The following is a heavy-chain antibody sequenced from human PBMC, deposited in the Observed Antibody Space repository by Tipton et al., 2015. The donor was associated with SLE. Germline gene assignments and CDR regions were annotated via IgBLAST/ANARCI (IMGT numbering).Heavy chain of an antibody. V-gene: IGHV1-18*01. CDR2: ISTKNGDT. Sequence: QLVQSGAEVMKPGASVKVSCKASGYTFTNFDISWVRRAPGQGLEWMGWISTKNGDTKYAQRFQGRVSMTTDTSTSTTYMALRSPRSDDTAIYYCARECSGTGCLDYWGQGTLVTVSS. CDR3: ARECSGTGCLDY. CDR1: GYTFTNFD. J-gene: IGHJ4*02. D-gene: IGHD3-10*02.